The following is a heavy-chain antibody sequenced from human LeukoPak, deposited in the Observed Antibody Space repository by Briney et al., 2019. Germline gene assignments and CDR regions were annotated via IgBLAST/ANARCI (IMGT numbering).Heavy chain of an antibody. Sequence: SVKVSCKASGGTFSSYAISWVRQAPGQGLEWMGRIIPILGIANYAQKFQGRVTITADKSTNTAYMELSSLRSEDTAVYYCARTYYGSGGNWFDPWGQGTLVTVSS. D-gene: IGHD3-10*01. CDR2: IIPILGIA. CDR3: ARTYYGSGGNWFDP. J-gene: IGHJ5*02. V-gene: IGHV1-69*04. CDR1: GGTFSSYA.